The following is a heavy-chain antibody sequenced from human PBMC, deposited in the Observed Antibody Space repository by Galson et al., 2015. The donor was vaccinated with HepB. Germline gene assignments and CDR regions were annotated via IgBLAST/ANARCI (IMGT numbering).Heavy chain of an antibody. V-gene: IGHV1-69*13. J-gene: IGHJ4*02. Sequence: SVKVSCKASGDTFSSFAINWVRQAPGQGLEWVGGINPVFGTADYAQKFQDRVTITADASTSTAYMDLSSLRSEDTAVYYCATYIRSPYTFDYWGQGTLVTVSS. CDR2: INPVFGTA. CDR3: ATYIRSPYTFDY. D-gene: IGHD1-14*01. CDR1: GDTFSSFA.